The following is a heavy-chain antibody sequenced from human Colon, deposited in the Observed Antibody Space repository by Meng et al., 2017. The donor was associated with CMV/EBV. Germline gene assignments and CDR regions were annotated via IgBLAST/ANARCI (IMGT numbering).Heavy chain of an antibody. CDR1: GFTFSNYE. Sequence: GESLKISCAVSGFTFSNYEMNWVRQAPGKGLECVAYISSGGSVIYYADSVKGRFTISRDNAKNALYLQMSSLSVDDTAVYYCARELLATWEPFDYWGQGTLVTVSS. D-gene: IGHD1-26*01. V-gene: IGHV3-48*03. J-gene: IGHJ4*02. CDR2: ISSGGSVI. CDR3: ARELLATWEPFDY.